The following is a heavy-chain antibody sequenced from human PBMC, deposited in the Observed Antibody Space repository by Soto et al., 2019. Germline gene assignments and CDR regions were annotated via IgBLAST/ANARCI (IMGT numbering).Heavy chain of an antibody. V-gene: IGHV3-23*01. CDR2: ISGSGGST. CDR1: GFTFSSYP. D-gene: IGHD1-1*01. Sequence: PGCSLRLSCAASGFTFSSYPMSWVLQAPGKGLEWVSAISGSGGSTYYADSVKGRFTISRDNSKNTLYLQMNSLRAEDTAVYYCAKDLITAPTENYWGQGTLVTVSS. J-gene: IGHJ4*02. CDR3: AKDLITAPTENY.